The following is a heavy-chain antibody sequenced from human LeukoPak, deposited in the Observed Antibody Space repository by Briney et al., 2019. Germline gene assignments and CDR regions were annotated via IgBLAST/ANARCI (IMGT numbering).Heavy chain of an antibody. CDR3: ARGPHYYDSSGYYIH. CDR1: GGSFSGYY. V-gene: IGHV4-34*01. CDR2: INHNGST. J-gene: IGHJ4*02. Sequence: SETLSLTCAVYGGSFSGYYWSWIRQPPGKGLEWIGEINHNGSTNYNPSLKSRVTISVDTSKNQFSLKLSSVTAADTAVYYCARGPHYYDSSGYYIHWGQGTLVTVSS. D-gene: IGHD3-22*01.